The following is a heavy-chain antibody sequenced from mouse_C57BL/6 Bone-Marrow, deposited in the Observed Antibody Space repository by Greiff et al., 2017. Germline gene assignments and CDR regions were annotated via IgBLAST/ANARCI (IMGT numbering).Heavy chain of an antibody. CDR2: IDPENGDT. J-gene: IGHJ1*03. Sequence: VQLKESGAELVRPGASVKLSCTASGFNIKDDYMHWVKQRPEQGLEWIGWIDPENGDTEYASKFQGKATITADTSSNTAYLQLSSLTSEDTAVYYCTTIQFSYYYGSSYWYFDVWGTGTTVTVAS. V-gene: IGHV14-4*01. D-gene: IGHD1-1*01. CDR1: GFNIKDDY. CDR3: TTIQFSYYYGSSYWYFDV.